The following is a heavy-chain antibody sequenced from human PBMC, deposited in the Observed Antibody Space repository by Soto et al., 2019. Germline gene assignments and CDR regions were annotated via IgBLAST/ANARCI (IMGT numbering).Heavy chain of an antibody. J-gene: IGHJ4*02. V-gene: IGHV4-61*01. CDR3: VTFQGSGPFDF. CDR2: IHYTGRT. D-gene: IGHD2-21*01. Sequence: PSETLSLTCTVSGGSVSSGTSYWSWIRQPPGKGLEWLGYIHYTGRTDYNPSLKSRLTMSVDTSKNQFSLRLNSVTAADTAVYYCVTFQGSGPFDFWGPGTLVTVSS. CDR1: GGSVSSGTSY.